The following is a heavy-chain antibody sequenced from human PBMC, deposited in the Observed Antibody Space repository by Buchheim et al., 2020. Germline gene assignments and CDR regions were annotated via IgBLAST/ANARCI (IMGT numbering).Heavy chain of an antibody. CDR2: INYSGRT. V-gene: IGHV4-59*01. CDR3: ARTGGDHQGGDY. CDR1: GGSISGYN. Sequence: QVQLQESGPGLVKPSETLSLTCTVPGGSISGYNWNWIRQPPGKGLEWIGFINYSGRTNSNPSLRSRVSISVDTSKNQFSLKLTSVTAADTAVYYCARTGGDHQGGDYWGQGTL. J-gene: IGHJ4*02. D-gene: IGHD4-17*01.